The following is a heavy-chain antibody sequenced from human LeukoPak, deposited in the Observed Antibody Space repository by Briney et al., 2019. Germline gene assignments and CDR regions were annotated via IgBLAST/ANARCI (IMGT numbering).Heavy chain of an antibody. D-gene: IGHD5-24*01. CDR1: GFTFSCYA. CDR2: ISNNGGST. Sequence: GGSLRLSCSASGFTFSCYAMHWVRQAPGKGLKYVSAISNNGGSTYYADSVKGRFTISRDNSKNTLYLQMSSLRAEDTAVYYCVKDQTATIRGLFDYWGQGTLVTVSS. CDR3: VKDQTATIRGLFDY. J-gene: IGHJ4*02. V-gene: IGHV3-64D*06.